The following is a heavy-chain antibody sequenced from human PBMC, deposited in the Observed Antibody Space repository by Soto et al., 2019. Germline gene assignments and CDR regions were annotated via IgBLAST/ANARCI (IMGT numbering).Heavy chain of an antibody. CDR2: IIPIFGTA. CDR3: ARGVAVAGTDLASDYYYGMDV. D-gene: IGHD6-19*01. Sequence: QVQLVQSGAEVKKPGSSVKVSCKASGGTFSSYAISWVRQAPGQGLEWMGGIIPIFGTANYAQKFQGRVTITADESTSTAYMELSSLRSEDTAVYYCARGVAVAGTDLASDYYYGMDVWGQGTTVTVSS. CDR1: GGTFSSYA. V-gene: IGHV1-69*12. J-gene: IGHJ6*02.